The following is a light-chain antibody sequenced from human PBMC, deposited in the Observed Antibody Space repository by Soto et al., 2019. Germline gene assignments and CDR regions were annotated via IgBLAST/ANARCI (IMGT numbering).Light chain of an antibody. CDR2: DVS. J-gene: IGLJ1*01. Sequence: QSGLTQPASVSGSPGQSITISCTGTSSDVGGYNYVSWYQQHPGKAPKLMIYDVSNRPSGVSNRFSGSKSGNTASLTISGLPAADEADYYCSSYPRSSTLVFGTGTKVTVL. CDR3: SSYPRSSTLV. V-gene: IGLV2-14*01. CDR1: SSDVGGYNY.